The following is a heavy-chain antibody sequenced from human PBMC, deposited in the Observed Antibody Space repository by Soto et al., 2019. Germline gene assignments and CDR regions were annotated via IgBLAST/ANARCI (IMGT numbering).Heavy chain of an antibody. Sequence: GGSLRLSCAASGFTFSSYWMHWVRQAPGKGLVWVSHINSDGGTTNYADSVKGRFTISRDNAKKTLYLQMNSLTAEDTAVYYCACLLSSVSLFDYWGQGTRVTV. CDR2: INSDGGTT. V-gene: IGHV3-74*01. CDR1: GFTFSSYW. J-gene: IGHJ4*02. CDR3: ACLLSSVSLFDY. D-gene: IGHD3-16*02.